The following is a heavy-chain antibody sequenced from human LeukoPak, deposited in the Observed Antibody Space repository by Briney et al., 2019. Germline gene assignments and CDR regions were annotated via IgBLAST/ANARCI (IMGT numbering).Heavy chain of an antibody. J-gene: IGHJ4*02. CDR1: GYTFTSYG. V-gene: IGHV1-18*01. D-gene: IGHD6-13*01. CDR2: ISAYNGNT. Sequence: ASVKVSCKASGYTFTSYGISWVRQAPGQGLEWVGLISAYNGNTNYAQKLQGRVNMTRDTSTSTAYMELRSLRSDDTAVYYCARDPTIAAAGPGYWGQGTLVTVSS. CDR3: ARDPTIAAAGPGY.